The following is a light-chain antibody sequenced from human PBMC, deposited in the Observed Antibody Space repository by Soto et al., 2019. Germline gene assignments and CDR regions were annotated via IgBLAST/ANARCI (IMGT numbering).Light chain of an antibody. CDR1: SSDVGDYNY. Sequence: QSALTQPASVSGSPGQSITISCTGTSSDVGDYNYVSWYQQHPGKAPKLMIYEVSNRPSGVSNRSSGSKSGNTASLTISGLQAEDEADYYCSSYTSSSTLVVFGGGTKLTVL. CDR2: EVS. V-gene: IGLV2-14*01. CDR3: SSYTSSSTLVV. J-gene: IGLJ2*01.